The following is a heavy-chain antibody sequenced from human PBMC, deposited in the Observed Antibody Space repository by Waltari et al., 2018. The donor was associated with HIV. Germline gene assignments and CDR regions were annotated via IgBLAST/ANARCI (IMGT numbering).Heavy chain of an antibody. D-gene: IGHD3-16*02. CDR1: GGSMRSDNYY. J-gene: IGHJ4*02. Sequence: QVQLQESGPGLVKPSQTLSLTCSVSGGSMRSDNYYWNWVRQPAGKGLEWIGRVDASGSPKYNPSLKSRVTISMDTSKNQFSLRLTSMTAADTAVYYCVREGGGIVFIPWYFDHWGQGALVTVSS. CDR2: VDASGSP. V-gene: IGHV4-61*02. CDR3: VREGGGIVFIPWYFDH.